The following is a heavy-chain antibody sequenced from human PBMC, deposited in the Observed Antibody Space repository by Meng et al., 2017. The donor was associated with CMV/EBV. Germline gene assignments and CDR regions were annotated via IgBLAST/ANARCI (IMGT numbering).Heavy chain of an antibody. J-gene: IGHJ6*02. CDR2: IYYSGST. D-gene: IGHD4-17*01. CDR1: GGSISSYY. CDR3: ARDKVSYGDYGYYYGMDV. V-gene: IGHV4-59*01. Sequence: GSLRPSCTVSGGSISSYYWSWIRQPPGKGLEWIGYIYYSGSTNYNPSLKSRVTISVDTSKNQFSLKLSSVTAADTAVYYCARDKVSYGDYGYYYGMDVWGQGTTVTVSS.